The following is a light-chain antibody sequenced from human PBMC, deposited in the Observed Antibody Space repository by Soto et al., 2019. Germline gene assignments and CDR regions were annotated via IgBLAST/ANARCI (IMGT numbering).Light chain of an antibody. V-gene: IGLV2-23*02. CDR3: CSYAGSSSAYV. Sequence: QSVLTQPASVSGSPGQSITISCTGTGSDVGSYNVVSWYQQHPGKAPKLLIYEVSKRPSGGSDRFSGSKSGNTASLTIFGLQAEDEADYHCCSYAGSSSAYVFGTGTKVTVL. CDR2: EVS. J-gene: IGLJ1*01. CDR1: GSDVGSYNV.